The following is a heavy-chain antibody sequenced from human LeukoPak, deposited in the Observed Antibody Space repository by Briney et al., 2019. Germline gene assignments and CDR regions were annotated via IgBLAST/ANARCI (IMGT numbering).Heavy chain of an antibody. CDR3: ARALPIVVVVAATQNWFDP. D-gene: IGHD2-15*01. CDR2: IWYDGSNK. CDR1: GFTFSSYG. Sequence: PGRSLRLSCAASGFTFSSYGMHWVRQAPGKGLEWVAVIWYDGSNKYYADSVKGRFTISRDNSKNTLYLQMNSLRAEDTAVYYCARALPIVVVVAATQNWFDPWGQGTLVTVSS. V-gene: IGHV3-33*01. J-gene: IGHJ5*02.